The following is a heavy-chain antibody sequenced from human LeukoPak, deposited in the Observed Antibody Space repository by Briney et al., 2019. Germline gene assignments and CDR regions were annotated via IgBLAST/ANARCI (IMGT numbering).Heavy chain of an antibody. J-gene: IGHJ4*02. CDR2: ISSSGSTI. CDR3: ARDYYYGSGSYSGDY. D-gene: IGHD3-10*01. CDR1: GFTFSDYY. Sequence: GGSQRLSCAASGFTFSDYYMSWIRQAPGKGPEWVSYISSSGSTIYYADSVKGRFTISRDNAKNSLYLQMNSLRAEDTAVYYCARDYYYGSGSYSGDYWGQGTLVTVSS. V-gene: IGHV3-11*04.